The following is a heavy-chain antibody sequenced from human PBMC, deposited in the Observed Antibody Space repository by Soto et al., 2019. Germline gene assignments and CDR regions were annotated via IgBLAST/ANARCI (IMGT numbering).Heavy chain of an antibody. CDR1: GGSISSSSYY. Sequence: SETLSLTCTVSGGSISSSSYYWGWIRQPPGKGLEWIGSIYYSGSTYYHPSLKSRVTISVDTSKNQFSLELSSVADADTAVYYCARQRYQANWFDPWGQGTLVTVSS. V-gene: IGHV4-39*01. D-gene: IGHD2-2*01. CDR3: ARQRYQANWFDP. CDR2: IYYSGST. J-gene: IGHJ5*02.